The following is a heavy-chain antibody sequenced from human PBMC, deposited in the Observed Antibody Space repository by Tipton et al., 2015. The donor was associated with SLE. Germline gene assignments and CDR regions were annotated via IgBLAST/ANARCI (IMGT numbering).Heavy chain of an antibody. V-gene: IGHV4-59*08. CDR3: ARGLLTWRGAIIGVDV. CDR1: GGSISSYD. Sequence: TLSLTCTISGGSISSYDWSWIRQPPGKGLEFIGYVPYTGSTNYNPSLKSRVTISIDTSKNQFSLRLGSVTAADTAVYYCARGLLTWRGAIIGVDVWGPGTTVNVSS. CDR2: VPYTGST. J-gene: IGHJ6*02. D-gene: IGHD2-21*02.